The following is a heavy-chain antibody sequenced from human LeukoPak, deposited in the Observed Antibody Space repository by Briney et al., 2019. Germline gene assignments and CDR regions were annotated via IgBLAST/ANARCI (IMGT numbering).Heavy chain of an antibody. V-gene: IGHV3-7*01. Sequence: GGSLRLSCAASGFTFSSYWMSWVRQAPGTGLEWVANIHQDGSEKYYVDSVKGRFTISRDNAKNSLYLQMNSLRAEDTAIYYCGRESSSSTFDYWAQGTPVTVSS. CDR1: GFTFSSYW. CDR2: IHQDGSEK. D-gene: IGHD5/OR15-5a*01. CDR3: GRESSSSTFDY. J-gene: IGHJ4*02.